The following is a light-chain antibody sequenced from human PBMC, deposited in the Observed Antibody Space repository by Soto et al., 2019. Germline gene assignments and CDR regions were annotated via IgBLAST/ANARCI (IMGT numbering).Light chain of an antibody. CDR1: QSVSSN. CDR2: VAS. Sequence: EIVMTQSPATLSVSPGERATLSCMASQSVSSNLAWYQQKPGQTPKLLIYVASTRATGIPARFSGSGSGTEFTLTISSLQSEDFAVYYCQQYNVWPLTFGGGIKVEFK. CDR3: QQYNVWPLT. V-gene: IGKV3-15*01. J-gene: IGKJ4*01.